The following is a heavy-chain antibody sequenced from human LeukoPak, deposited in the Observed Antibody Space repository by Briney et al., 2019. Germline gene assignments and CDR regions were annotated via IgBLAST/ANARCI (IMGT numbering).Heavy chain of an antibody. CDR3: ARDRGAAAGNNWFDP. D-gene: IGHD6-13*01. J-gene: IGHJ5*02. Sequence: SETLSLTCAVSGYSISSGYYWGWIRQPPGKGLEWIGSIYHSGSTYYNPSLKSRVTISVDTSKNQFSLKLSSVTAADTAVYCCARDRGAAAGNNWFDPWGQGTLVTVSS. V-gene: IGHV4-38-2*02. CDR1: GYSISSGYY. CDR2: IYHSGST.